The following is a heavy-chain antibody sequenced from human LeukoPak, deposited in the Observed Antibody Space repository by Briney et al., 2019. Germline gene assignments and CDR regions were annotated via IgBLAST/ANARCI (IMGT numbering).Heavy chain of an antibody. CDR1: GYTFTSYG. CDR2: ISAYNGNT. V-gene: IGHV1-18*04. Sequence: VASVKVSCKASGYTFTSYGISWVRQAPGQGLEWMGWISAYNGNTNYAQKLQGRVTMTTDTSTSTAYMELRSLRSDDTAVYYCARGRVTLAAAGTRNWFVPWGQGTLVTVSS. CDR3: ARGRVTLAAAGTRNWFVP. J-gene: IGHJ5*02. D-gene: IGHD6-13*01.